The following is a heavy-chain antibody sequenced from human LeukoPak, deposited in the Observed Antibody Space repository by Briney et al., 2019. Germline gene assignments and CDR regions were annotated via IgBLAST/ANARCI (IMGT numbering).Heavy chain of an antibody. Sequence: SVKVSCKASGGTFSSYAISWVRQAPGQGLEWMGGIIPIFGTANYAQKFQGRVTITADESTSTAYMELSSLRSEDTAVYYCARAAPLTYYYGSGSYLSWFDPWGQGTLVTVSS. D-gene: IGHD3-10*01. J-gene: IGHJ5*02. V-gene: IGHV1-69*13. CDR3: ARAAPLTYYYGSGSYLSWFDP. CDR1: GGTFSSYA. CDR2: IIPIFGTA.